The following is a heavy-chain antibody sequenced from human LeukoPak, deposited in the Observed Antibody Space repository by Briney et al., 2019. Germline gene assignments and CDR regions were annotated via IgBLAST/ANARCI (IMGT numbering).Heavy chain of an antibody. CDR1: VYTLTEVS. CDR2: FDPADGEP. J-gene: IGHJ4*02. CDR3: ATEVVGYGDVHYFDS. D-gene: IGHD4-17*01. V-gene: IGHV1-24*01. Sequence: ASVNVSCKISVYTLTEVSMHWVRQAPGKGLEWMGGFDPADGEPIYAQKFQGRVTMSEDTSTDTAYMDLSSLRSEDTAVYYCATEVVGYGDVHYFDSWGQGTLVTVSS.